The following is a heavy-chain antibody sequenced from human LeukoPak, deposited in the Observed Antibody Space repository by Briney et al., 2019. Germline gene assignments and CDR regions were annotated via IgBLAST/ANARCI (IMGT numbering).Heavy chain of an antibody. Sequence: SETLSLTCTVSGGSISSRSYYWGWLRQPPGKGLEWIASIFYSGSTYHNPSLKSRVTISVDTSKSQFSLKLSSVTAADTAVYFCARHPLKAYVSDWFDPWGQGTLITVSS. V-gene: IGHV4-39*01. CDR2: IFYSGST. CDR1: GGSISSRSYY. CDR3: ARHPLKAYVSDWFDP. J-gene: IGHJ5*02. D-gene: IGHD3-10*02.